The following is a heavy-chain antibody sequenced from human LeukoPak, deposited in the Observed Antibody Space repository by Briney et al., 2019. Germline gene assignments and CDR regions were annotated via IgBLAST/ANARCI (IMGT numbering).Heavy chain of an antibody. J-gene: IGHJ5*02. D-gene: IGHD3-3*01. CDR1: GXSISSYY. CDR2: IYYSGST. CDR3: ARRDKSGNWFDP. V-gene: IGHV4-59*08. Sequence: SSETLSLTCTVSGXSISSYYWSWIRQPPGKGLEWIGCIYYSGSTNNNPSLKSRVTISVDTSKNQFSLKLSSVTAADTAVYYCARRDKSGNWFDPWGQGTLVTVSS.